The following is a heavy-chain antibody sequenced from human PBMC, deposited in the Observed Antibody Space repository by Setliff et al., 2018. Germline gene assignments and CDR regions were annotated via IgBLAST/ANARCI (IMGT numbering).Heavy chain of an antibody. CDR2: ISAYSGNT. Sequence: ASVKVSCKTSGYKFNDYAISWVRQGPGQGLEWMGWISAYSGNTYYAQKFHDRVTLTTDTSTSTAYMELRSLGTDDTAVYYCSRLVRYCTTTTCQRASGGEFWGQGTLVTVSS. D-gene: IGHD2-2*01. J-gene: IGHJ4*02. V-gene: IGHV1-18*01. CDR3: SRLVRYCTTTTCQRASGGEF. CDR1: GYKFNDYA.